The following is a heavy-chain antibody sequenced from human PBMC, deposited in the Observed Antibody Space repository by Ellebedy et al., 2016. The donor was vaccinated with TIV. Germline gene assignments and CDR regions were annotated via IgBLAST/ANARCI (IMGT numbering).Heavy chain of an antibody. Sequence: PGGSLRLSCAASGFTFSRYSMNWVRQAPGKGLECIAFITSTSDNSYYADSVKGRFTISRANAKNSLYLQMNNLRADDTAVYYCASLRNDYGDYVGYWGQGTLVTVSS. J-gene: IGHJ4*02. CDR1: GFTFSRYS. V-gene: IGHV3-48*04. CDR3: ASLRNDYGDYVGY. D-gene: IGHD4-17*01. CDR2: ITSTSDNS.